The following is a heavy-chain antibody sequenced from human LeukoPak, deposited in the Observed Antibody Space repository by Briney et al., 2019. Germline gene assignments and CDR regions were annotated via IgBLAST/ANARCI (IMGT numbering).Heavy chain of an antibody. V-gene: IGHV4-34*01. CDR1: DGSFSGYY. D-gene: IGHD3-3*01. CDR3: ARGLNDSWTGENY. J-gene: IGHJ4*02. Sequence: SETLSLTCTVYDGSFSGYYWSWIRQPPGKGLEWIGEINHSGSTNCNPSLKSRVTISLDTSKSQFSLKVRYVTAADTAVYYCARGLNDSWTGENYWGQGTLVTVSS. CDR2: INHSGST.